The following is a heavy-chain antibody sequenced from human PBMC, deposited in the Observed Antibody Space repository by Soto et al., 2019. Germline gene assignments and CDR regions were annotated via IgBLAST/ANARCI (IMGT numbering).Heavy chain of an antibody. J-gene: IGHJ3*02. CDR1: GFTFTSSA. CDR3: AADREDWNYYAFDI. CDR2: IVVGSGNT. V-gene: IGHV1-58*02. Sequence: PVKVSCKASGFTFTSSAMQWVRQARGQRLEWIGWIVVGSGNTNYAQKFQERVTITRDMSTSTAYMELSSLRSEDTAVYYCAADREDWNYYAFDIWGQGTMVTVSS. D-gene: IGHD1-7*01.